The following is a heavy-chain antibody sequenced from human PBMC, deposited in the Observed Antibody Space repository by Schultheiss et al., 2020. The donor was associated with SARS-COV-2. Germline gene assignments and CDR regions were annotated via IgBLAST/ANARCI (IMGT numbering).Heavy chain of an antibody. CDR3: TRDQFLGYCSGNRCNKWYYFDY. D-gene: IGHD2-15*01. J-gene: IGHJ4*02. V-gene: IGHV3-49*03. CDR1: GFTFNDYA. Sequence: GGSLRLSCAASGFTFNDYAMSWFRQAPGRGLEWVASITSNTYGATTKYAPSVKGRFTISRDDSNNIAHLQMNSLEIEDTAVYFCTRDQFLGYCSGNRCNKWYYFDYWGQGTLVTVSS. CDR2: ITSNTYGATT.